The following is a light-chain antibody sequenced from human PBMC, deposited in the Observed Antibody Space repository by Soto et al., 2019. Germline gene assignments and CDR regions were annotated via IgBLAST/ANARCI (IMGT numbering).Light chain of an antibody. CDR2: AAS. CDR1: ESVSSSF. J-gene: IGKJ1*01. Sequence: EVVLTQSPGTLSLSPGERATLSCRASESVSSSFLTWYQQKPGQAPRLLIYAASRRATGIPDRFSGSGSGTDLTITISRLEPEDFAVYYCQQYGSSPWTFGQGTKVDIK. CDR3: QQYGSSPWT. V-gene: IGKV3-20*01.